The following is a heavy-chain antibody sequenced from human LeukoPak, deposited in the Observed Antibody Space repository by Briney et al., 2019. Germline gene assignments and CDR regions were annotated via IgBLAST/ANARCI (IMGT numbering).Heavy chain of an antibody. CDR1: GFTFSSYG. CDR2: IRYDGSNK. CDR3: ASVQGAPVYYYYYYMDV. J-gene: IGHJ6*03. Sequence: GGSLRLSCAASGFTFSSYGMHWVRQAPGKGLEWVAFIRYDGSNKYYADSVKGRFTISRDNSKNTLYLQMNSLRAEDTAVYYCASVQGAPVYYYYYYMDVWGKGTTVTVSS. V-gene: IGHV3-30*02. D-gene: IGHD4/OR15-4a*01.